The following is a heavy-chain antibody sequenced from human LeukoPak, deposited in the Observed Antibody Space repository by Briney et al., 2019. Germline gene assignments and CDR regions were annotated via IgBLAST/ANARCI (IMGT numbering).Heavy chain of an antibody. D-gene: IGHD2-15*01. J-gene: IGHJ4*02. CDR3: ATNRGGYCSRGSCYVKRDY. Sequence: PGGSLRLSCAASGFTFSSYAMSWVRQAPGKGLEWVSAISGSGGSTYYADSVKGRFTISRDNSKNTLYLQMNGLRAEDTAVYYCATNRGGYCSRGSCYVKRDYWGQGTLVTVSS. CDR2: ISGSGGST. V-gene: IGHV3-23*01. CDR1: GFTFSSYA.